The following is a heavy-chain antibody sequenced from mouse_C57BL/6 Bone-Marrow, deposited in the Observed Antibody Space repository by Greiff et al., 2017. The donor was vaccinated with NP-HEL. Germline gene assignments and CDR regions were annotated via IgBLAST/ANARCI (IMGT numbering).Heavy chain of an antibody. CDR2: ISSGGDYI. CDR3: TRDYYGSSLWYFDV. D-gene: IGHD1-1*01. CDR1: GFTFSSYA. V-gene: IGHV5-9-1*02. J-gene: IGHJ1*03. Sequence: EVMLVESGEGLVKPGGSLKLSCAASGFTFSSYAMSWVRQTPEKRLEWVAYISSGGDYIYYADTVKGRFTISSDNARNTLYLQMSSLKSEDTAMYYCTRDYYGSSLWYFDVWGTGTTVTVSS.